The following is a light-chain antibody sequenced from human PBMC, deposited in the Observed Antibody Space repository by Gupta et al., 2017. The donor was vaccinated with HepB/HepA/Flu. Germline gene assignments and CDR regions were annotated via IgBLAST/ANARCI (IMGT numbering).Light chain of an antibody. J-gene: IGLJ2*01. CDR1: NLGDKY. Sequence: SYELTQPPSVSVSPGQTASITCSGDNLGDKYAFWFQQKPGQSPVLVIYHDYKRPSGIPGRFSGSNSGNTATLTIGGTQAVDEAYYYCQAWDTNTSVFGGGTKLTVL. V-gene: IGLV3-1*01. CDR3: QAWDTNTSV. CDR2: HDY.